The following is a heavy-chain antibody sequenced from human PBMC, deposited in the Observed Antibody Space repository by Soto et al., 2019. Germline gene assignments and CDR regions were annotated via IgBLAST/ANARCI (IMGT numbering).Heavy chain of an antibody. CDR3: ASVTFGGIVLAH. CDR2: IYFNGNT. Sequence: ASETLSLTCTVSAASFSEYYWTWIRQPPGKGLEWIGYIYFNGNTKYNPSLEGRLTISIDTSKKEFSLKLTSVTAADAAVYYCASVTFGGIVLAHWGQGTLVTVSS. CDR1: AASFSEYY. V-gene: IGHV4-59*01. D-gene: IGHD3-16*01. J-gene: IGHJ4*02.